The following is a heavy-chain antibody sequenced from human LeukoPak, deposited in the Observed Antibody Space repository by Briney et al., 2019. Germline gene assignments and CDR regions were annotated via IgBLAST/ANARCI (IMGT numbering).Heavy chain of an antibody. J-gene: IGHJ4*02. CDR1: GGSINNHY. CDR2: IYFTGTT. V-gene: IGHV4-59*11. CDR3: ARGGGSPRN. Sequence: SETLSLTCTVSGGSINNHYWSWIRQPPGMGLEWVGYIYFTGTTNYNPSLKSRVTISLDKSENQFSLKLSSVTATDTAIYYCARGGGSPRNWGQGTLVTVSS. D-gene: IGHD3-10*01.